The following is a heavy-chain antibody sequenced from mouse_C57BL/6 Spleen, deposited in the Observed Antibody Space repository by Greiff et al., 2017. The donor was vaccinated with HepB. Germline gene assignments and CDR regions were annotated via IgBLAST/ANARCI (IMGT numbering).Heavy chain of an antibody. Sequence: VQLQQSGPELVKPGASVKISCKASGYAFSSSWMNWVKQRPGKGLEWIGRIYPGDGDTNYNGKFKGKATLTADKSSSTAYMQLSSLPSEDSAVYFCARDSSGGFDNWGQGTTLTVSS. CDR2: IYPGDGDT. V-gene: IGHV1-82*01. CDR3: ARDSSGGFDN. CDR1: GYAFSSSW. J-gene: IGHJ2*01. D-gene: IGHD3-2*02.